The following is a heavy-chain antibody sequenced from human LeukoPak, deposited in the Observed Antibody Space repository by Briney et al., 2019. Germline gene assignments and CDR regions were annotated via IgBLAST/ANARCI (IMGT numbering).Heavy chain of an antibody. D-gene: IGHD4-17*01. CDR3: ARDSSPDDYGDGTFDY. J-gene: IGHJ4*02. V-gene: IGHV1-69*04. Sequence: ASVKVSCKASGGTFSSYAISWVRQAPGQGLEWMGRIIPILGIANYAQKFQGRVTITADKSTSTAYMELSSLRSEDTAVYYCARDSSPDDYGDGTFDYWGQGTLVTVSS. CDR2: IIPILGIA. CDR1: GGTFSSYA.